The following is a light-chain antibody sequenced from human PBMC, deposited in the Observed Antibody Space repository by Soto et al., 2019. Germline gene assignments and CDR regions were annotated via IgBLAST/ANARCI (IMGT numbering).Light chain of an antibody. CDR2: DAY. V-gene: IGLV2-14*03. J-gene: IGLJ1*01. CDR3: SSYTSSSTLSYV. Sequence: QSVLTQPASVSGSPGQSITISCIGTRSDIGGYNYVSWHQQHPGKAPKLMIYDAYERPLGVSNRFSGSKSGNTASLTISGLQNEDEADYYCSSYTSSSTLSYVFGTGTKVTVL. CDR1: RSDIGGYNY.